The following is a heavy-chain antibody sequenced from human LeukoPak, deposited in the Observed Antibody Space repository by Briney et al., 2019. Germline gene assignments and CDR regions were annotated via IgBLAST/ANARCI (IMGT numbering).Heavy chain of an antibody. V-gene: IGHV1-18*01. CDR1: GYTFTSDG. Sequence: ASVKVSCKXSGYTFTSDGISWVRQAPGQGLEWMGWISAYNGNTNYSQKLQGRVTMTTDTSTSTAYMELRSLRSDDTAVYYCARGVGYYYYYYMDVWGKGTTVAVSS. CDR2: ISAYNGNT. CDR3: ARGVGYYYYYYMDV. D-gene: IGHD1-26*01. J-gene: IGHJ6*03.